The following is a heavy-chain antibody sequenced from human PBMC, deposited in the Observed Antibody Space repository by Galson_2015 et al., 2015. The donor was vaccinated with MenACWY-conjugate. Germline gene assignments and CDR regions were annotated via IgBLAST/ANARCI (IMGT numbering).Heavy chain of an antibody. CDR1: GFTFSSFW. D-gene: IGHD5/OR15-5a*01. CDR2: IKNDGAT. Sequence: SLRLSCAASGFTFSSFWMFWVRQVPGKGLVWVSHIKNDGATIYADFVEGRFTISRDNAKSTLFLQMNSLRAEDTAIYYCARGGFYESIDSWGQGTLVTVSS. V-gene: IGHV3-74*01. J-gene: IGHJ4*02. CDR3: ARGGFYESIDS.